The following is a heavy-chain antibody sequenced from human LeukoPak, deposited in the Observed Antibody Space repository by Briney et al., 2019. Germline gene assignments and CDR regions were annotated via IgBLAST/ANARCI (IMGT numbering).Heavy chain of an antibody. Sequence: ASVKVSCKASGYTFTGYYMHWVRQAPGQGLEWMGRINPNSGGTNYAQKFQGRVTMTRDTSISTAYMELSRLRSDDTAVYYCARERPGIAAVKSPRAYYGMDVWGQGTTVTVSS. CDR2: INPNSGGT. CDR3: ARERPGIAAVKSPRAYYGMDV. D-gene: IGHD6-25*01. J-gene: IGHJ6*02. CDR1: GYTFTGYY. V-gene: IGHV1-2*06.